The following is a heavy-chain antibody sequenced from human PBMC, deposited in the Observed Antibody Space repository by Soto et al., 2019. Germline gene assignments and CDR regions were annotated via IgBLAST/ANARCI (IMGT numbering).Heavy chain of an antibody. D-gene: IGHD1-1*01. J-gene: IGHJ4*02. Sequence: EVQLLASGGGLVQPGGSLRLSCAASGFTFSSYVMSWVRQAPGKGLEWVSGISGSGGSTYYAASVKGRFTISRDNFKNTLFLHMNSLIAEDTAVYYCAAPGNPLDYWGQGTLVTVSS. V-gene: IGHV3-23*01. CDR2: ISGSGGST. CDR1: GFTFSSYV. CDR3: AAPGNPLDY.